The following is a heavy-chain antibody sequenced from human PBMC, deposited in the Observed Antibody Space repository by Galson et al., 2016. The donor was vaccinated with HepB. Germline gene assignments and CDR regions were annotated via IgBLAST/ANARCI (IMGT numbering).Heavy chain of an antibody. J-gene: IGHJ5*02. CDR2: IHGGNGNT. CDR3: ARNFGDYSSSWDYNWFDP. CDR1: GDNFNTFV. D-gene: IGHD6-13*01. V-gene: IGHV1-3*01. Sequence: SVKVSCKASGDNFNTFVMNWVRQAPGQRLEWMGWIHGGNGNTKYSQKLLGRVTITRDTSATTAYMELSSLSSEDTAVYYCARNFGDYSSSWDYNWFDPWGQGTLVTVSS.